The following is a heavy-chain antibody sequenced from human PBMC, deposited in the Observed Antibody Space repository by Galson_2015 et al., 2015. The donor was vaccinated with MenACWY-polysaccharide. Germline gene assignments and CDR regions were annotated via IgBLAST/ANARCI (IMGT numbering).Heavy chain of an antibody. D-gene: IGHD2-2*03. CDR1: GFIFYNYA. J-gene: IGHJ6*02. Sequence: SLRLSCAASGFIFYNYAMSWVRQAPGKGLEWVSTIDYKEGVRTHYADSVKGRFTISRDNSKNTVYLQIDSLRADDTAVYYCATWITAHFDVWGRGTTVTVSS. CDR3: ATWITAHFDV. V-gene: IGHV3-23*01. CDR2: IDYKEGVRT.